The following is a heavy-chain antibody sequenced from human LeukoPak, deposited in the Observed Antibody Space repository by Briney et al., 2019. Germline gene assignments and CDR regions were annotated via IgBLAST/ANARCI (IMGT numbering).Heavy chain of an antibody. J-gene: IGHJ4*02. D-gene: IGHD1-26*01. Sequence: GGSLRLSCAASGFIVNNKYMTWVRQAPGKGLEWVSVIYEGGSTDYADSVKGRFTISRDDSKNTLYLQMNSLRAEDTAVYYCVKDLGRYRNNCFDYWGQGTLVTVSS. CDR2: IYEGGST. CDR3: VKDLGRYRNNCFDY. CDR1: GFIVNNKY. V-gene: IGHV3-53*01.